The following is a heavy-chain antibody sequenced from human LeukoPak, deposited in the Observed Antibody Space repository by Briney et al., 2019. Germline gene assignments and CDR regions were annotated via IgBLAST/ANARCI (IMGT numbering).Heavy chain of an antibody. CDR2: IRYDGSNK. CDR1: GFTFSSYG. J-gene: IGHJ4*02. CDR3: AKGGSSWYTIDY. D-gene: IGHD6-13*01. Sequence: GGSLRLSCAASGFTFSSYGMHWVRQAPGKGLEWVAFIRYDGSNKYYADSVKGRFTISRDNSKNTLYLQMNSLRAEDTAVYYCAKGGSSWYTIDYWGQGTLVTVSS. V-gene: IGHV3-30*02.